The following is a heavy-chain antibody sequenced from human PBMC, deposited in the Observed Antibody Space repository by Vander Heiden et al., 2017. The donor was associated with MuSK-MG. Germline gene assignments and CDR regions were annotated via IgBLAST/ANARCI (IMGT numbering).Heavy chain of an antibody. CDR3: TTDPLQRYFDWLPT. CDR1: GFTFSNAW. D-gene: IGHD3-9*01. J-gene: IGHJ5*02. Sequence: EVQLVESGGGLVKPGGSLRLSCAASGFTFSNAWMSWIRQAPGKGLEWVGRIKGKTAGGTTDYAAPVKGRFTISRDDSKNTLSLEMNSLKTEDTAVYYCTTDPLQRYFDWLPTWGQGTLVTVSS. V-gene: IGHV3-15*01. CDR2: IKGKTAGGTT.